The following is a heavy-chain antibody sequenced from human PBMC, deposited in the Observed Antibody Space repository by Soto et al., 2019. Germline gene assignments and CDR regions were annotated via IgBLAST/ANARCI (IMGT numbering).Heavy chain of an antibody. Sequence: EVQLLESGGGLVQPGESLRLSCAASGLNFINYAMAWVRQAPGKGREWLAAISDSADNTYYAGSVKGRFSISRDNSKNTLYLQMNSLSADDTAVYYCAKEEAGASDYWGQGTLVTVSS. V-gene: IGHV3-23*01. CDR2: ISDSADNT. J-gene: IGHJ4*02. CDR1: GLNFINYA. D-gene: IGHD1-26*01. CDR3: AKEEAGASDY.